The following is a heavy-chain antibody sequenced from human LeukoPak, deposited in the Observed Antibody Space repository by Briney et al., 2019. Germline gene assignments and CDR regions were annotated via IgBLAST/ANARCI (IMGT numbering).Heavy chain of an antibody. V-gene: IGHV3-49*04. D-gene: IGHD3-22*01. CDR2: IRSKAYAGTT. CDR3: TRRGRGLYYYDSSGYQD. J-gene: IGHJ4*02. CDR1: GFTFGDHA. Sequence: PGRSLRLSCTASGFTFGDHAMSWVRQAPGTGQERVGFIRSKAYAGTTEYAASVTGRFTISRDDSKSIAYLQMNSLKTEDTAVYYCTRRGRGLYYYDSSGYQDWGQGTLVTVSS.